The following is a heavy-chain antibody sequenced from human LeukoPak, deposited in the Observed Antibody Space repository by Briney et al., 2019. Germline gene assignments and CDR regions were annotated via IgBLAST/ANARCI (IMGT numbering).Heavy chain of an antibody. Sequence: SETLSLTCTVSGGSISSSSYYWGWIRQPPGKGLEWIGSIYYSGSTYYNPSLKSRVTISVGTSKNQFSLKLSSVTAADTAVYYCARVAPDIVVVPAAIHWFDPWGQGTLVTVSS. D-gene: IGHD2-2*01. V-gene: IGHV4-39*07. CDR2: IYYSGST. J-gene: IGHJ5*02. CDR1: GGSISSSSYY. CDR3: ARVAPDIVVVPAAIHWFDP.